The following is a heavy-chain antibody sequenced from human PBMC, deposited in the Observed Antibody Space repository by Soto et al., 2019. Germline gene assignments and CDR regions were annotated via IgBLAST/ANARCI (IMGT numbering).Heavy chain of an antibody. CDR3: AILVVVAATPGAWFDP. V-gene: IGHV4-34*01. CDR2: INHSGST. CDR1: GGSFSGYY. J-gene: IGHJ5*02. D-gene: IGHD2-15*01. Sequence: SETLSLTCAVYGGSFSGYYWSWVRQPPGKGLEWIGEINHSGSTNYNPSLKSRVTISVDTSKNQFSLKLSSVTAADTAVYYCAILVVVAATPGAWFDPWGQGTLVTVYS.